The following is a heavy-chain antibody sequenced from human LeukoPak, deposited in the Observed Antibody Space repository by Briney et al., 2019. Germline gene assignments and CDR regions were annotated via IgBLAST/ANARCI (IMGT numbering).Heavy chain of an antibody. V-gene: IGHV4-38-2*02. J-gene: IGHJ4*02. CDR1: GYSISSGYY. Sequence: SETLSLTCTVSGYSISSGYYWGWIRQPPGKGLEWIGSIYHSGSTYYNPSLKSRVTISVDTSKNQFSLKLSSVTAADTAVYYCARVLGGVGALDYWGQGTLVTVSS. CDR3: ARVLGGVGALDY. D-gene: IGHD1-26*01. CDR2: IYHSGST.